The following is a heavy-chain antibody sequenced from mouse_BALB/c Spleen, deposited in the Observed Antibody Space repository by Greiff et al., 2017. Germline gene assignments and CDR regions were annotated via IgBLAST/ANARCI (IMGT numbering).Heavy chain of an antibody. D-gene: IGHD2-1*01. CDR2: IYPGNSDT. CDR1: GYSLTSYW. Sequence: VQLQQSGTVLARPGASVKMSCKASGYSLTSYWMHWVKQRPGQGLEWIGAIYPGNSDTSYNQKFKGKAKLTAVTSASTAYMELSSLTNEDSAVYYCTKDGNFRYAMDYWGQGTSVTVSS. CDR3: TKDGNFRYAMDY. J-gene: IGHJ4*01. V-gene: IGHV1-5*01.